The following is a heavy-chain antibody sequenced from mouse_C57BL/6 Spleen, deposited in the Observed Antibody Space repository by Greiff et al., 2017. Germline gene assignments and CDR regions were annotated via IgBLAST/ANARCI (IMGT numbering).Heavy chain of an antibody. CDR3: ARLGYNDYDFDY. CDR1: GYAFSSSW. CDR2: LYPGDGDT. Sequence: QVQLQQSGPELVKPGASVKISCKASGYAFSSSWMNWVKQRPGKGLEWIGRLYPGDGDTNYNGKFKGKATLTADKSSSTAYMQLSSLTSEDSAVYFCARLGYNDYDFDYWGQGTTLTVSS. V-gene: IGHV1-82*01. D-gene: IGHD2-4*01. J-gene: IGHJ2*01.